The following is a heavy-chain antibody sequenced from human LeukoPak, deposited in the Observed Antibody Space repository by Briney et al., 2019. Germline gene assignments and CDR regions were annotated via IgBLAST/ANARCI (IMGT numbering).Heavy chain of an antibody. CDR2: ISSGSSYI. V-gene: IGHV3-21*01. J-gene: IGHJ5*02. CDR3: ARTYYYDSSGYYANWFDP. Sequence: PGGSLRLSCAASGFTFSSYSMNWVRQAPGKGLEWVSSISSGSSYIYYADSVKGRFTISRDNAKNSLYLQMNSLRDEDTAVYYCARTYYYDSSGYYANWFDPWGQGTLVTVSS. CDR1: GFTFSSYS. D-gene: IGHD3-22*01.